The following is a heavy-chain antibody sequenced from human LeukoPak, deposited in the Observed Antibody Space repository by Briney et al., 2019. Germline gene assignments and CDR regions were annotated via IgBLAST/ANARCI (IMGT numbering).Heavy chain of an antibody. V-gene: IGHV3-30*02. CDR2: IRYDESKT. CDR3: AKGYGGSHFDY. D-gene: IGHD4-23*01. CDR1: GFTFSSYG. Sequence: GGSLRLSCAASGFTFSSYGMHWVRQAPGKGLEWVAFIRYDESKTYYADSVRGRFTISRDNSKNTLYLQMNGLRPEDTAIYYCAKGYGGSHFDYWGQGALVAVSS. J-gene: IGHJ4*02.